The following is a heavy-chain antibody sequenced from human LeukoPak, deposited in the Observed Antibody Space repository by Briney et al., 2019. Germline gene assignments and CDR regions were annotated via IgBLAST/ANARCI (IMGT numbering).Heavy chain of an antibody. D-gene: IGHD3-3*01. CDR1: GGTFSSYA. Sequence: ASVKVSCKASGGTFSSYAISWVRQAPGQGLEWMGRIIPILGIANYAQKLQGRVTMTTDTSTSTAYMELRSLRSDDTAVYYCARGYDFWSAYDYWGQGTLVTVSS. V-gene: IGHV1-69*04. CDR2: IIPILGIA. J-gene: IGHJ4*02. CDR3: ARGYDFWSAYDY.